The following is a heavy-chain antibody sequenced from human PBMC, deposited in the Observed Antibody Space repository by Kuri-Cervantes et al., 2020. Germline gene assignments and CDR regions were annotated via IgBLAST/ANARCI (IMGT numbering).Heavy chain of an antibody. CDR3: ASVAIRVATTKPRRYGMDV. CDR2: IYYSGST. D-gene: IGHD5-12*01. J-gene: IGHJ6*02. V-gene: IGHV4-30-4*01. Sequence: SETLSLTCTVSGGSISSSDYYWSWICQPPGKVLEWIGYIYYSGSTYYNSSLKRRVTISVDTSKNQFSLKLSSVTAEDTAVYYCASVAIRVATTKPRRYGMDVWGQGTTVTVSS. CDR1: GGSISSSDYY.